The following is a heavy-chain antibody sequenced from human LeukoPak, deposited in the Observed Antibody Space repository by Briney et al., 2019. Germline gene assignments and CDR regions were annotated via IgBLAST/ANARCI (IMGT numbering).Heavy chain of an antibody. D-gene: IGHD6-19*01. Sequence: ASVKVSCKASGYTFTGYYMHWVRQAPGQGLEWMGIINPSGGSTSYAQKFQGRVTMTRDTSTSTVYMELSSLRSEDTAMYYCARENIAVAGTDYWGQGTLVTVSS. CDR2: INPSGGST. CDR1: GYTFTGYY. J-gene: IGHJ4*02. V-gene: IGHV1-46*01. CDR3: ARENIAVAGTDY.